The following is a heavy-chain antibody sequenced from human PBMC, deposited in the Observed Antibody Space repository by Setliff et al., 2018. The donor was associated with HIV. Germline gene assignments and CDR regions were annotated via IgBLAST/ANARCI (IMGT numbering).Heavy chain of an antibody. D-gene: IGHD2-21*01. Sequence: SETLSLTCSVSGGSISSGSYYWSWIRQPAGKGLEWIGHIYTSGSTNYNPSLKSRVTMSVDTSKNQFSLKLSSVTAADTAVYYCARDRLVVKAFDIWGQGTMVTVSS. CDR1: GGSISSGSYY. V-gene: IGHV4-61*09. J-gene: IGHJ3*02. CDR2: IYTSGST. CDR3: ARDRLVVKAFDI.